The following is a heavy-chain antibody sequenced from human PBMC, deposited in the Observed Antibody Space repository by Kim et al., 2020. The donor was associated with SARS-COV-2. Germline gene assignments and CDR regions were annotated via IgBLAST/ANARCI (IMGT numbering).Heavy chain of an antibody. CDR2: INQGGTEK. CDR3: ARPHYGDYV. CDR1: GFTFSTYW. V-gene: IGHV3-7*01. J-gene: IGHJ4*02. D-gene: IGHD4-17*01. Sequence: GGSLRLSCAASGFTFSTYWMTWVRQAPGKGLEWVANINQGGTEKYYVDSVKGRFTISRDNAKNSLFLDVNSLRVEDTAVYYCARPHYGDYVWGQGTLVTVSS.